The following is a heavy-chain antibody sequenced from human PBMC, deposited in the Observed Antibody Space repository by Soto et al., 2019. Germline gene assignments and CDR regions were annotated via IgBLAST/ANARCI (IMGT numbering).Heavy chain of an antibody. Sequence: QITLKESGPTLVKPTQTLTLTCTFSGFSLTTDRVGVGWIRQPPGEALEWLAVIYWDDSKTYRPSLESRLTITKDTSKIQVGLTMTNMDSLDTATYYRALAYGGRSLYLGQGTLVTVSS. D-gene: IGHD3-10*01. CDR1: GFSLTTDRVG. J-gene: IGHJ4*02. CDR3: ALAYGGRSLY. CDR2: IYWDDSK. V-gene: IGHV2-5*02.